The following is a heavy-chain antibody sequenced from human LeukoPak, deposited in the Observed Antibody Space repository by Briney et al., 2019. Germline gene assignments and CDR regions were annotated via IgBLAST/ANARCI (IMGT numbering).Heavy chain of an antibody. CDR2: ISAYNGNT. CDR1: GYTFTSYG. J-gene: IGHJ4*02. Sequence: ASVTVSCTASGYTFTSYGISWVRQAPGQGLEWMGWISAYNGNTNYAQKLQGRVTMTTDTSTSTAYMELRSLRSDDTAVYYCARDEGYDSSGYYQLDYWGQGTLVTVSS. CDR3: ARDEGYDSSGYYQLDY. D-gene: IGHD3-22*01. V-gene: IGHV1-18*01.